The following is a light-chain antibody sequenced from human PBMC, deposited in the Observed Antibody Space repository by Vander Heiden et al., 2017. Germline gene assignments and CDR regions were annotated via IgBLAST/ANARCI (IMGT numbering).Light chain of an antibody. J-gene: IGLJ3*02. CDR3: AAWDDSLSGGV. CDR1: SSNIGSNY. Sequence: QSVLTQPPSASGTPGQRVTISCSGSSSNIGSNYVSWYQQLPGTAPKLLIYRNNQRPSGVPDRFSGSKSGISASLAISGLRSEDEADYYCAAWDDSLSGGVFGGGTKLTVL. CDR2: RNN. V-gene: IGLV1-47*01.